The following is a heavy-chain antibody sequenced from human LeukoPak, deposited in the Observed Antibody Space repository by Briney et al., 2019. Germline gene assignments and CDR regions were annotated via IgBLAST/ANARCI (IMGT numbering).Heavy chain of an antibody. Sequence: ASVKVSCKASGYTFTSYYIHWVRQAPGQGLEWMGVINPSDGSTNYAQKFQGRVTMTRDTSTSTVYMELSSLRSEDTAVYYCARDVAREFDYWGQGTLVTVSS. J-gene: IGHJ4*02. CDR1: GYTFTSYY. CDR3: ARDVAREFDY. V-gene: IGHV1-46*01. D-gene: IGHD5-24*01. CDR2: INPSDGST.